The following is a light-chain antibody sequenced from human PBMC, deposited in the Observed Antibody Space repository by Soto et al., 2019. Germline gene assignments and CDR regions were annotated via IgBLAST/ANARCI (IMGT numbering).Light chain of an antibody. CDR2: EVS. J-gene: IGLJ1*01. Sequence: QSALTQPASVSGSPGQSIAISCTGTSSDVGAYNYVSWYQQHPGKAPKLMIHEVSNRPSGVSDRFSGSKSGNTASLTISGLQADEADYYCSSHTIYSTRVFGTGTKLTVL. CDR3: SSHTIYSTRV. CDR1: SSDVGAYNY. V-gene: IGLV2-14*01.